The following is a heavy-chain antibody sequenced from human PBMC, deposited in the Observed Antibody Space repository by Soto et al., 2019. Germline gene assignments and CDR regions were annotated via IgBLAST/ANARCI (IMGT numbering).Heavy chain of an antibody. J-gene: IGHJ3*02. V-gene: IGHV3-23*01. Sequence: GGSLRLSCAASGFTFSSYAMSWVRQAPGKGLEWVSAISGSGGSTYYADSVKGRFTISRDNSKNTLYLQMNSLRAEDTAVYYCAKEQYDYVWGTPDDAFDIWGQGTMVTVSS. CDR2: ISGSGGST. D-gene: IGHD3-16*01. CDR3: AKEQYDYVWGTPDDAFDI. CDR1: GFTFSSYA.